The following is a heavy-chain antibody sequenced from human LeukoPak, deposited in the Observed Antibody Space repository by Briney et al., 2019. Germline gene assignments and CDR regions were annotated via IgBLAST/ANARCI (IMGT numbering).Heavy chain of an antibody. CDR2: IIPIFGTA. Sequence: ASVKVSCKASGGTFSSYAISWVRQAPGQGLEWMGGIIPIFGTANYAQKFQGRVTITADESTSTAYMELSSLRSDDTAVYYCARMVRGVTDFDYWGQGTLVTVSS. V-gene: IGHV1-69*13. J-gene: IGHJ4*02. D-gene: IGHD3-10*01. CDR1: GGTFSSYA. CDR3: ARMVRGVTDFDY.